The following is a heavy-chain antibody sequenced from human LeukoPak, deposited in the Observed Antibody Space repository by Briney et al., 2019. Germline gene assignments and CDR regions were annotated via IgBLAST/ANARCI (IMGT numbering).Heavy chain of an antibody. Sequence: PSETLSLTCTVSGGSISSGDYYWSWIRQPPGKGLEWIGCIYYSGSTFYNPSLKSRLTMSVDTSKNQFSLKVTSVTAADTAVYYCARDSAMAHPAFGYWGQGTLVTASS. V-gene: IGHV4-30-4*01. D-gene: IGHD5-24*01. CDR3: ARDSAMAHPAFGY. CDR1: GGSISSGDYY. J-gene: IGHJ4*02. CDR2: IYYSGST.